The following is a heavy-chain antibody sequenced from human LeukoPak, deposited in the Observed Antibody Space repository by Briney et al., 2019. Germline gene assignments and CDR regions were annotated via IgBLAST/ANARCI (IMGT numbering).Heavy chain of an antibody. V-gene: IGHV3-30*18. CDR1: GFTFSSCG. Sequence: GRSLRLSCAASGFTFSSCGMHWVRQAPGKGLEWVAVISYDGSNKYYADSVKGRFTISRDNSKNTLYLQMNSLRAEDTAVYYWAKEDIVVVPAAFDYWGQGTLVTVSS. CDR2: ISYDGSNK. CDR3: AKEDIVVVPAAFDY. J-gene: IGHJ4*02. D-gene: IGHD2-2*01.